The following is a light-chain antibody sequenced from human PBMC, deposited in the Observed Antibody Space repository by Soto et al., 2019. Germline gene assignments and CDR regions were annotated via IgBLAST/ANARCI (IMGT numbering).Light chain of an antibody. J-gene: IGKJ4*01. Sequence: DIQMPQSPSSLSASVGDIVTITCRTSQGISSYLAWYQHKPGKPPKLLIYGASTLQSGVPSRFSGSGSGTDFTLTISSLQPEDVATYYCQTYNSAHLFGGGTKVDIK. CDR3: QTYNSAHL. CDR2: GAS. V-gene: IGKV1-27*01. CDR1: QGISSY.